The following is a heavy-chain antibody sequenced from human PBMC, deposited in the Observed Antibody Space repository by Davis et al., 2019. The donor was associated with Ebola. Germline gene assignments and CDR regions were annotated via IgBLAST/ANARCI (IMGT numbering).Heavy chain of an antibody. Sequence: PSETLSLTCTVSGGSINSDYWTWVRQSPGRGLEWVAYGYYSGYTAYNPSLKSRVTMSMDTSKNLLSLRLRSVTATDTAVYSCSNLLDPTVVDYFDTWGPGTLVTVSS. D-gene: IGHD3/OR15-3a*01. CDR1: GGSINSDY. CDR2: GYYSGYT. V-gene: IGHV4-59*01. J-gene: IGHJ5*02. CDR3: SNLLDPTVVDYFDT.